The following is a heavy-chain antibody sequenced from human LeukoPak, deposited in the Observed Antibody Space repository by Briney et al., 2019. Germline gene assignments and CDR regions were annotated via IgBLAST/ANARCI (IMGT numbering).Heavy chain of an antibody. CDR3: ARAVSGWQAIDY. V-gene: IGHV3-74*01. CDR1: GLTFSSSW. D-gene: IGHD6-19*01. J-gene: IGHJ4*02. CDR2: INSDGSNT. Sequence: PGGSLRLSCAASGLTFSSSWMYWVRQAPGKGLVWVSDINSDGSNTRYADSVRGRFTISRDNAKEMVHLQMNSLRADDTAVYYCARAVSGWQAIDYWGQGTLVTVSS.